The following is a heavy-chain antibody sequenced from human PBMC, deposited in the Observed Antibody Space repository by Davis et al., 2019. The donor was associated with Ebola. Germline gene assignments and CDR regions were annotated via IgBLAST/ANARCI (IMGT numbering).Heavy chain of an antibody. Sequence: ASVKVSCKASGYTFTGYYMHWVRQAPGQGLEWMGWINPNSGGTNYAQKFQGRVTMTRDKSISTAYMELSRLSSDDTAVYYCARKVYAIVPYYYYGMDVWGQGTTVTVSS. CDR2: INPNSGGT. J-gene: IGHJ6*02. CDR1: GYTFTGYY. V-gene: IGHV1-2*02. D-gene: IGHD2-8*01. CDR3: ARKVYAIVPYYYYGMDV.